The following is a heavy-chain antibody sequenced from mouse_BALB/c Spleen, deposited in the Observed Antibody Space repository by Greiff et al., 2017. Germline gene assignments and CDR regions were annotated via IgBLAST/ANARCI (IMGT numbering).Heavy chain of an antibody. V-gene: IGHV1-66*01. CDR1: GYSFTSYY. D-gene: IGHD3-2*01. J-gene: IGHJ3*01. Sequence: VQLVESGPELVKPGASVKISCKASGYSFTSYYIHWVKQRPGQGLEWIGWIFPGSGNTKYNEKFKGKATLTADTSSSTAYMQLSSLTSEDSAVYFCAREDSSGYVGFAYWGQGTLVTVSA. CDR2: IFPGSGNT. CDR3: AREDSSGYVGFAY.